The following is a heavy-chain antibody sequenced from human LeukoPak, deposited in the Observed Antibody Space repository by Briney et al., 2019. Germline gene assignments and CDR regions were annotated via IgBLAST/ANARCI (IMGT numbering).Heavy chain of an antibody. D-gene: IGHD6-13*01. Sequence: PSETLSLTCTVSGGSISSYYWSWIRQPPGKGLEWIGYIYYSGSTNYNPSLKSRVTISVDTSKNQFSLKLSSVTAADTAVYYCARVEYSSSWRPYYYYYYMDVWGKGTTVTVSS. CDR3: ARVEYSSSWRPYYYYYYMDV. CDR2: IYYSGST. CDR1: GGSISSYY. J-gene: IGHJ6*03. V-gene: IGHV4-59*01.